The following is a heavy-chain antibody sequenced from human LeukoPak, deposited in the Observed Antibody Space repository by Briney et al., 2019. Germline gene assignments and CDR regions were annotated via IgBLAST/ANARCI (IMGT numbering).Heavy chain of an antibody. Sequence: SETLSLTCAVSVGSISSSNWWSWARQPPGKGLEGIGEIYQSGSANCNPSLKSRVTISVDKSQNRLSLKLSSVTAADTAVYYCARGGIPTAHGDYWGQGTLVTVSS. J-gene: IGHJ4*02. V-gene: IGHV4-4*02. CDR2: IYQSGSA. CDR1: VGSISSSNW. D-gene: IGHD4-17*01. CDR3: ARGGIPTAHGDY.